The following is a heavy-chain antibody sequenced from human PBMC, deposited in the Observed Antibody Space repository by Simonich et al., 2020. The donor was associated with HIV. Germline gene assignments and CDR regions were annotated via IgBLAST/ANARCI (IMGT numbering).Heavy chain of an antibody. J-gene: IGHJ4*02. CDR3: ASGGSISSVWADDY. Sequence: QVQLVESGGGVVQPGRSLRLSCAASGFTFSSYAMHWVRQAPGKGLEWVAVITYDGSNKYYADSVKGRFTSSRDNAKHTRYLQMNSLRAEDTAVYYCASGGSISSVWADDYWGQGTLVTVSS. CDR2: ITYDGSNK. CDR1: GFTFSSYA. V-gene: IGHV3-30*07. D-gene: IGHD3-16*01.